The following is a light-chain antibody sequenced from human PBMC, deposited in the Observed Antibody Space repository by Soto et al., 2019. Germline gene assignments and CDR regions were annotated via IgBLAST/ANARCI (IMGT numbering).Light chain of an antibody. Sequence: EIVLTQSPATVSFSPGERASLSCMASQSVSSYLAWYQQKPGQAPRLLIYDASNRATGIPARFSGSGSGTDFTLTISSLEPEDFAVYYCQQRSNWPLTFGGGTKVDIK. V-gene: IGKV3-11*01. CDR2: DAS. CDR1: QSVSSY. J-gene: IGKJ4*01. CDR3: QQRSNWPLT.